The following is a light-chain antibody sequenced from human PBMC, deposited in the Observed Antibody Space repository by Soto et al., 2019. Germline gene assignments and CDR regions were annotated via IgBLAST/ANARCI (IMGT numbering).Light chain of an antibody. CDR2: EVS. J-gene: IGLJ1*01. V-gene: IGLV2-14*01. Sequence: QSVLTQPASVSGSPGQSITISCTGTSSDVGGYDYVSWYQRHPGKAPKLIIFEVSNRPSGISYRFSGSKSGNTASLTISGLQAEDEADYFCSSYSDSTTYLFGTGTKLTVL. CDR1: SSDVGGYDY. CDR3: SSYSDSTTYL.